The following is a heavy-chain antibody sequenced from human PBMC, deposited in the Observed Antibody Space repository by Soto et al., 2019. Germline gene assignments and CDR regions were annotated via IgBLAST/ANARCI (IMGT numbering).Heavy chain of an antibody. CDR2: INHSGST. CDR3: ARRLYYDILTGLYYYYYPMDA. V-gene: IGHV4-34*01. CDR1: GGSFCGYY. Sequence: PETLSDTYAVYGGSFCGYYWSWIRQPPGKGLEWIGEINHSGSTNYNPSLKSRVTISVDTSKNQFSLKLSSVTAADTAVYYCARRLYYDILTGLYYYYYPMDAWGQGTTVT. D-gene: IGHD3-9*01. J-gene: IGHJ6*02.